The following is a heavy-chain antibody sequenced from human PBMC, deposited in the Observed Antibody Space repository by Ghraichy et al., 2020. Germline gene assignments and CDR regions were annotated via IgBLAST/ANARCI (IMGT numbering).Heavy chain of an antibody. CDR3: TASRGELHDY. Sequence: ASVKVSCKVSGYALTEFYMHWVRQAPGKGLEWMGRFDPEDGERIYAQKFQGKFTMTEDTSTDTAYMELTTLTSEDTAVYYCTASRGELHDYWGQGTLVTVSS. D-gene: IGHD3-16*01. V-gene: IGHV1-24*01. CDR2: FDPEDGER. J-gene: IGHJ4*02. CDR1: GYALTEFY.